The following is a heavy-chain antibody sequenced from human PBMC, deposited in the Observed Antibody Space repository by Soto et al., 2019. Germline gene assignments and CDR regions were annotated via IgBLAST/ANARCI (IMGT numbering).Heavy chain of an antibody. CDR2: IYYSGYT. J-gene: IGHJ6*02. D-gene: IGHD5-18*01. Sequence: SETLSLTSTVSGGSIRSGGYYWSWVRQNPRRGLEWIGNIYYSGYTYYNLSLRSRLTMSVDTSKNQFSLNLSSVTAADTAVYYCARDRLMATAGTARHYFGLDVWGQGTTVPVSS. CDR3: ARDRLMATAGTARHYFGLDV. V-gene: IGHV4-31*03. CDR1: GGSIRSGGYY.